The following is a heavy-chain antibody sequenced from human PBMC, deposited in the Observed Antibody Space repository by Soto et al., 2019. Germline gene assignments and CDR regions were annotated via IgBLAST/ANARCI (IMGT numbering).Heavy chain of an antibody. V-gene: IGHV3-23*01. J-gene: IGHJ4*02. CDR2: IRASGTST. CDR3: AAYYDILTGYPDY. D-gene: IGHD3-9*01. Sequence: PGGSLRLSCAASGFTFSSYAMAWVRQAPGKGLEWVSTIRASGTSTYYADSVEGRFSISRDNSKNTLYLQMNSLRAEDTAVYYCAAYYDILTGYPDYWGQGTLVTVSS. CDR1: GFTFSSYA.